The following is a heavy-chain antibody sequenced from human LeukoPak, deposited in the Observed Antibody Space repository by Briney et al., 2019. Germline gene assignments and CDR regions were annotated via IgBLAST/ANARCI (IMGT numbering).Heavy chain of an antibody. D-gene: IGHD1-26*01. J-gene: IGHJ4*02. CDR3: ARDKVVGPTHFDY. CDR2: TYYSGST. Sequence: SETLSLTCTVSGGSFSSSSYYWGWIRQPPGKGLEWIGSTYYSGSTYYNPSLKSRVTISVDTSKNQFSLKLSSVTAADTAVYYCARDKVVGPTHFDYWGQGTLVTVSS. CDR1: GGSFSSSSYY. V-gene: IGHV4-39*07.